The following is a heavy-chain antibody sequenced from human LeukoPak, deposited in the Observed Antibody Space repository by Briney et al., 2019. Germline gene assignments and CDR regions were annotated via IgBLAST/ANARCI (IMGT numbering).Heavy chain of an antibody. D-gene: IGHD3-9*01. J-gene: IGHJ6*03. Sequence: PGGSLRLSCAASGFTVSSNYMSWVRQAPGKGLEWVSIIYSGGSTYYADSVKGRFTISRDNSKNTLYLQLNSLRAEDTAVYYCAKYYDILTGYYEAYYHYYYMDVWGKGTTVTVSS. CDR3: AKYYDILTGYYEAYYHYYYMDV. V-gene: IGHV3-53*01. CDR1: GFTVSSNY. CDR2: IYSGGST.